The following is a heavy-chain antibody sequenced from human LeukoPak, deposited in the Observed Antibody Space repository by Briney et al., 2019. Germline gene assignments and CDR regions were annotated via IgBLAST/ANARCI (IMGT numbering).Heavy chain of an antibody. V-gene: IGHV1-18*01. CDR2: ISPYNGNT. Sequence: GASVTVSCKASGYTFTSYGISWVRQAPAQGLAWMGWISPYNGNTNYAQKLQGRVTMTTDTSTSTAYMELRSLRSDDTAVYYCARGMVRGVNPLGGMDVWGQGATVTVSS. CDR1: GYTFTSYG. D-gene: IGHD3-10*01. J-gene: IGHJ6*02. CDR3: ARGMVRGVNPLGGMDV.